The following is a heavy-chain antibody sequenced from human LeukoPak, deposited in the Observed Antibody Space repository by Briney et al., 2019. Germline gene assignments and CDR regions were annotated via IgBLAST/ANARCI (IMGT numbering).Heavy chain of an antibody. CDR3: ARDTWMFYFDY. J-gene: IGHJ4*02. CDR1: GFSISSNSGA. V-gene: IGHV6-1*01. Sequence: SQTLSLTCAISGFSISSNSGAWNWIRQSPSRGLEWQGRTYYRSKWYNDYAVSVKSRITINPDASKNQFSLQLNSVTPEDTAVYYCARDTWMFYFDYWGQGTRVTVSS. D-gene: IGHD1-1*01. CDR2: TYYRSKWYN.